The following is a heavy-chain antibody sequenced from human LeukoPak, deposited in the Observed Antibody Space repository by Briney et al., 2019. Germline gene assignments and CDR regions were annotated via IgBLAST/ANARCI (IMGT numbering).Heavy chain of an antibody. J-gene: IGHJ3*02. CDR3: AKGSSGWIMDAFDT. Sequence: GGSLRLSCAASGLTVSSYAMSWVRQAPGKGLEWVSAISGSGGSTYYADSVKGRFTISRDNSKNTLYLQMNSLRAEDTAVYYCAKGSSGWIMDAFDTWGQGTMVTVSS. D-gene: IGHD6-19*01. CDR2: ISGSGGST. CDR1: GLTVSSYA. V-gene: IGHV3-23*01.